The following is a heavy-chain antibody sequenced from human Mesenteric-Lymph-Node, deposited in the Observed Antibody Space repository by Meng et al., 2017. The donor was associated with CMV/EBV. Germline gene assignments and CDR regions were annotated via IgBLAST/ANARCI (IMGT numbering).Heavy chain of an antibody. V-gene: IGHV3-53*01. CDR2: IYSGDNA. CDR1: GFTVSDNY. D-gene: IGHD3-10*01. Sequence: GGSLRLSCAVSGFTVSDNYMSWVRQAPGKGLEWVSIIYSGDNADYADSVNGRFTIFRDNSKNTLYLQMNSLRAEDTAVYYCASAWVLGDFDYWGQGTLVTVSS. J-gene: IGHJ4*02. CDR3: ASAWVLGDFDY.